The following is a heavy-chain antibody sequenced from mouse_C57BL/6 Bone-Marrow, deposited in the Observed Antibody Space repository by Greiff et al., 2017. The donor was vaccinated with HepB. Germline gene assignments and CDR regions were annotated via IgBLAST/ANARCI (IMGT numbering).Heavy chain of an antibody. CDR3: AREGYYYGSSPFYAMDY. V-gene: IGHV5-17*01. J-gene: IGHJ4*01. CDR1: GFTFSDYG. CDR2: ISSGSSTI. D-gene: IGHD1-1*01. Sequence: DVQLVESGGGLVKPGGSLKLSCAASGFTFSDYGMHWVRQAPEKGLEWVAYISSGSSTIYYADTVKGRFTISRDNAKNTLFLQMTSLRSEDTAMYYCAREGYYYGSSPFYAMDYWGQGTSVTVSS.